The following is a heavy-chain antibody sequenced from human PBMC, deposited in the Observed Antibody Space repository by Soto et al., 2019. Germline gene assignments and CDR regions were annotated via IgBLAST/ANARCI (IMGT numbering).Heavy chain of an antibody. CDR3: ATDLRRAIAAAGTGYDY. CDR1: GYTLTELS. Sequence: ASVKVSCKVSGYTLTELSMHWVRQAPGKGLEWMGGFDPEDGETIYAQKFQGRVTMTEDTFTDTAYMELSSLRSEDTAVYYCATDLRRAIAAAGTGYDYWGQGTLVTVSS. V-gene: IGHV1-24*01. CDR2: FDPEDGET. J-gene: IGHJ4*02. D-gene: IGHD6-13*01.